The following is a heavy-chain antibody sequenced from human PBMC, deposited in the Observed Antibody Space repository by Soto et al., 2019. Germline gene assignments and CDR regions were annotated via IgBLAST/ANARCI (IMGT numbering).Heavy chain of an antibody. Sequence: SETLSLTCTVSGGSISSYYWSWIRQPPGKGLEWIGYIYYSGSTNYNPSLKSRVTISVDTSKNQFSLKLSSVTAADTAVYYCARERGSGYDVYWFDPWGQGTLVTVPQ. J-gene: IGHJ5*02. CDR1: GGSISSYY. D-gene: IGHD5-12*01. V-gene: IGHV4-59*01. CDR2: IYYSGST. CDR3: ARERGSGYDVYWFDP.